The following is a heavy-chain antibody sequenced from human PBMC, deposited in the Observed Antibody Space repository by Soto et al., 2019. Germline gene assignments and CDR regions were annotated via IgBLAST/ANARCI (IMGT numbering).Heavy chain of an antibody. CDR3: ARGPRFYGLDY. J-gene: IGHJ4*02. V-gene: IGHV4-34*01. CDR1: GGSFSGYY. D-gene: IGHD3-16*01. CDR2: INHSGST. Sequence: QVQLQQWGAGLLKPSETLSLTCAVYGGSFSGYYWSWIRQPPGKGLEWIGEINHSGSTNYNPSLKSRVTISVDTSKNQVSLKLSSVTAADTAVYYCARGPRFYGLDYWGQGTLVTVSS.